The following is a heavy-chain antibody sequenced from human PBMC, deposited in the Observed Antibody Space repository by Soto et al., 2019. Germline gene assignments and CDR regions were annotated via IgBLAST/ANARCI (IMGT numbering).Heavy chain of an antibody. J-gene: IGHJ4*02. Sequence: GXLRLSCAASGFIFKMYWMHWVRQSPGKGLVWISRIYNDGTYSDYADSVRGRFTISRDNVNDTLYLQMNNLRAEDSALYYCTRGPRPISTGTGAYWGQGTQVTVSS. CDR3: TRGPRPISTGTGAY. CDR2: IYNDGTYS. CDR1: GFIFKMYW. V-gene: IGHV3-74*01. D-gene: IGHD3-10*01.